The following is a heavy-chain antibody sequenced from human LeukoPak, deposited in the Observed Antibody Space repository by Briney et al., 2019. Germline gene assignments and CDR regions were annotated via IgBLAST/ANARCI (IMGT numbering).Heavy chain of an antibody. CDR1: GGSISSYY. Sequence: SETLSLTCTVSGGSISSYYWSWTRQPPGKGLEWIGYIYYSGSTNYNPSLKSRVTISVDTSKNQFSLKLSSVTAADTAVYYCARKRRGYCSSTSCYEEDDYWGQGTLVTVSS. J-gene: IGHJ4*02. V-gene: IGHV4-59*01. CDR2: IYYSGST. D-gene: IGHD2-2*01. CDR3: ARKRRGYCSSTSCYEEDDY.